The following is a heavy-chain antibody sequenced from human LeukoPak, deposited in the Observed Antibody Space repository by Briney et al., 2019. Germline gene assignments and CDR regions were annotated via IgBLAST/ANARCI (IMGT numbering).Heavy chain of an antibody. Sequence: ASVKVSCKASGYTFTGYYMHWVRQAPGQGLEWMGWINPNSGGTNYAQKFQGWVTMTRGTSISTAYMELSRLRSEDTAVYYCARESNYDYVWGSYRRITNWFDPWGQGTLVTVSS. V-gene: IGHV1-2*04. D-gene: IGHD3-16*02. CDR3: ARESNYDYVWGSYRRITNWFDP. CDR2: INPNSGGT. CDR1: GYTFTGYY. J-gene: IGHJ5*02.